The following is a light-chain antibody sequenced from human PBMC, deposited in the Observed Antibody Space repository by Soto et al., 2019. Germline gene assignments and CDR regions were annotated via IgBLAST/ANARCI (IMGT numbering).Light chain of an antibody. CDR3: QQSNSSPYT. V-gene: IGKV1-39*01. J-gene: IGKJ2*01. CDR1: KSISSY. Sequence: DIQMTQSPSSLSASVGDRVNITCRASKSISSYLNWYQHKPGTAPTLLIYGASRLQSGVPSRFTGSGSRTDFTLIITSLQPEDFATYFCQQSNSSPYTFGQGTRLEIK. CDR2: GAS.